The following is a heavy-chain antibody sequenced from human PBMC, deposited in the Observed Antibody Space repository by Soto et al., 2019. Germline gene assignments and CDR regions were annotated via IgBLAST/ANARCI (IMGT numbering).Heavy chain of an antibody. CDR3: AKPFTVTTAHYYYGMDV. V-gene: IGHV3-23*01. J-gene: IGHJ6*02. Sequence: PGGSLRLSCAASGFTFSSYAMSWVRQAPGKGLEWVSAISGSGGSTYYADSVKGRFTISRDNSKNTLYLQMNSLRAEDTAVYYCAKPFTVTTAHYYYGMDVWGQGTTVTVSS. D-gene: IGHD4-4*01. CDR2: ISGSGGST. CDR1: GFTFSSYA.